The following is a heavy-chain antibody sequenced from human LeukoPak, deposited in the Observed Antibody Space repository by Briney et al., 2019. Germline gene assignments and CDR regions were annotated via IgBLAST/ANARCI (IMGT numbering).Heavy chain of an antibody. J-gene: IGHJ4*02. CDR2: ISSSSSYI. V-gene: IGHV3-21*04. Sequence: PGGSLRLSCAASGFTFSSYSMNWVRQAPGKGLEWVSSISSSSSYIYYADSVKGRFTISRDNSKNTLYLQMNSLRAEDTAVYYCARGLVGPGPAATPPFDYWGQGTLVTVSS. CDR3: ARGLVGPGPAATPPFDY. D-gene: IGHD2-2*01. CDR1: GFTFSSYS.